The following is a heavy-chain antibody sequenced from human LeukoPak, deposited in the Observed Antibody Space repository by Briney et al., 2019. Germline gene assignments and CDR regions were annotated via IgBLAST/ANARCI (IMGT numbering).Heavy chain of an antibody. Sequence: GGSLRLSCAASGFTFRSYAMSWVRQAPGKGLEWVSAISGSGGSAYYADSVKGRFTISRDNSKNTLYLQMNSLRAEDTAVYYCAKTEDYDILTGYYVHANNFDYWGQGTLVTVSS. CDR1: GFTFRSYA. D-gene: IGHD3-9*01. CDR3: AKTEDYDILTGYYVHANNFDY. J-gene: IGHJ4*02. CDR2: ISGSGGSA. V-gene: IGHV3-23*01.